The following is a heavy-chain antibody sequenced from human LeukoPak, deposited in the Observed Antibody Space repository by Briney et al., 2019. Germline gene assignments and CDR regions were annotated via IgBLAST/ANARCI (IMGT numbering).Heavy chain of an antibody. CDR1: GFTFSNYA. CDR2: ISGGGEGT. CDR3: AKATGSYPSNPFDY. V-gene: IGHV3-23*01. J-gene: IGHJ4*02. Sequence: GSLRLSCAASGFTFSNYAMNWVRQAPGKGLEWVSGISGGGEGTFYADSVKGRFTISRDISKSTLFLQMNSLRVEDTAVYYCAKATGSYPSNPFDYWGQGTLVTVSS. D-gene: IGHD1-26*01.